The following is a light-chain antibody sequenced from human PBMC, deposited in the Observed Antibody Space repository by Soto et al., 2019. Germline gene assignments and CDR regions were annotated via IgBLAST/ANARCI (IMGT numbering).Light chain of an antibody. V-gene: IGKV3-15*01. CDR3: QQYNNWPPWT. Sequence: EIVMTQSPATLSVSPGERATLSCRASQSVSSNLAWYQKKPGQAPRLLIYGASTRTTGIPARFSGSGSGTEFSLTISSLQSEDFAVYFCQQYNNWPPWTFGHGTKVEIK. CDR2: GAS. J-gene: IGKJ1*01. CDR1: QSVSSN.